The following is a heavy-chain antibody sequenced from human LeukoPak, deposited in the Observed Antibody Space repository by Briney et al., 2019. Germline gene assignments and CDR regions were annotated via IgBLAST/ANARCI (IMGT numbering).Heavy chain of an antibody. J-gene: IGHJ4*02. D-gene: IGHD4-17*01. CDR3: AKGLPDYGDYIEGY. Sequence: GGSLRLSCAASGFTFSSFAMSWVRQAPGKGLEWVSTISGSGGSTNYADSVKGRFTFSRDNSKNTLYLRMNSLRAEDTAVYYCAKGLPDYGDYIEGYWGQGTLVTVSS. CDR2: ISGSGGST. V-gene: IGHV3-23*01. CDR1: GFTFSSFA.